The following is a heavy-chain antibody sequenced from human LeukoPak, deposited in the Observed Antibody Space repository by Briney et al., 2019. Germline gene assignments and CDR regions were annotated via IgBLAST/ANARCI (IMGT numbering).Heavy chain of an antibody. CDR2: ISVYNGNT. CDR1: GYTFTSYG. Sequence: GASVKVSCKASGYTFTSYGISWVRQAPGQGLEWMGWISVYNGNTNYAQKLQGRVTMTTDTSTSTAYMELRSLRSDDTAVYYCARAPSSGWSLYYFDYWGQGTLVTVSS. V-gene: IGHV1-18*04. CDR3: ARAPSSGWSLYYFDY. D-gene: IGHD6-19*01. J-gene: IGHJ4*02.